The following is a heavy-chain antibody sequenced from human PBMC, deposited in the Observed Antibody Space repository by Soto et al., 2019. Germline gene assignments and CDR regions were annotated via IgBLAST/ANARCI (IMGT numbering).Heavy chain of an antibody. CDR1: GGSISSGGYY. V-gene: IGHV4-31*02. Sequence: SETLSLTCTVSGGSISSGGYYWSWIRQHPGKGLEWIGYIYYSGSTYYNPSLKSRVTISVDTSKNQFSLKLSSVTAADTAVYYCARGKGCSSTSCYYYYYYYMDVWGKGTTVT. CDR2: IYYSGST. J-gene: IGHJ6*03. CDR3: ARGKGCSSTSCYYYYYYYMDV. D-gene: IGHD2-2*01.